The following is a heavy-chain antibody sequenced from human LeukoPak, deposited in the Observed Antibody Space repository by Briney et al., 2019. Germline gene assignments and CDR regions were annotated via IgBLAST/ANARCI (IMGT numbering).Heavy chain of an antibody. CDR2: IYYSGST. Sequence: SETLSLTCTVSGGSISSSSYYWGWIRQPPGKGLEWIGSIYYSGSTYYNPSLKSRVTISVDTSKNQFSLKLSSVTAADTAVYYCAREALGLIWQQLGHEVPDWFDPWGQGTLVTVSS. J-gene: IGHJ5*02. V-gene: IGHV4-39*07. CDR3: AREALGLIWQQLGHEVPDWFDP. CDR1: GGSISSSSYY. D-gene: IGHD6-13*01.